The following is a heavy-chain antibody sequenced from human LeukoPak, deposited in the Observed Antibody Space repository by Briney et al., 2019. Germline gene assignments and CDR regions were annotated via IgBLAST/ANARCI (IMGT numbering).Heavy chain of an antibody. J-gene: IGHJ4*02. CDR2: IIPIFGIA. D-gene: IGHD3-22*01. CDR3: ARELISTYFYDSSPGARFDY. CDR1: GGTFSSYA. Sequence: SVKVSCKASGGTFSSYAISWVRQAPGQGLEWMGRIIPIFGIANYAQKFQGRVTITADKSTSTAYLELSSLRSEDTAVYYCARELISTYFYDSSPGARFDYWGQGTLVTVSS. V-gene: IGHV1-69*04.